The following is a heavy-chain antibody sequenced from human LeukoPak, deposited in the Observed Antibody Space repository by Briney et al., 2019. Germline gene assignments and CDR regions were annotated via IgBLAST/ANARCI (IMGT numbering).Heavy chain of an antibody. CDR3: AKSHGGYDV. D-gene: IGHD1-1*01. J-gene: IGHJ6*02. CDR1: GFTFSSSA. Sequence: GGSLRLSCAASGFTFSSSAMHWVRQAPDKGLEWVAVISYDGSNKYYADSVKGRFTISRDNSKNTLYLQMNSLRAEDTAVYYCAKSHGGYDVWGQGTTVTVSS. V-gene: IGHV3-30-3*02. CDR2: ISYDGSNK.